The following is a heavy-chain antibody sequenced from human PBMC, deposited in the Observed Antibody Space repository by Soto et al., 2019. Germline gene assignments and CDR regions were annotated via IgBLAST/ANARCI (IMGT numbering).Heavy chain of an antibody. CDR1: GFTVSSNY. J-gene: IGHJ4*02. CDR2: IYSGGST. D-gene: IGHD4-17*01. Sequence: GGSLRLSCAASGFTVSSNYMSWVRQAPGKGLEWVSVIYSGGSTYYADSVKGRFTISRHNSKNTLYLQMNSLRAEDTAVYYCASSPDYGDYVGEDYWGQGTLVTVSS. V-gene: IGHV3-53*04. CDR3: ASSPDYGDYVGEDY.